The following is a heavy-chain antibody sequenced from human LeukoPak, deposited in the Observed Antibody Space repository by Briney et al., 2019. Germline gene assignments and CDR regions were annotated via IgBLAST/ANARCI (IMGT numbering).Heavy chain of an antibody. V-gene: IGHV3-23*01. Sequence: GGSLRLSCAASGFTFSSYAVSWVRQAPGKGLEWVSSISDTSGGTTYYADSVTGRFTISRDNSKNTLYLQMNSLRAEDTAVYYCAKTLHYGHYGKFDYWGQGTLVTVSS. CDR3: AKTLHYGHYGKFDY. CDR2: ISDTSGGTT. CDR1: GFTFSSYA. D-gene: IGHD4-17*01. J-gene: IGHJ4*02.